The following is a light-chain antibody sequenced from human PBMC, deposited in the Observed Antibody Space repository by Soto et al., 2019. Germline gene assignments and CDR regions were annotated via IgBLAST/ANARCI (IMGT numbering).Light chain of an antibody. J-gene: IGKJ4*01. CDR2: SAS. CDR1: ESVISGY. CDR3: QQYVTSLT. V-gene: IGKV3-20*01. Sequence: EIVLTQAPGSLSLSPGERATLSWRASESVISGYVAWYQQKPGQAPRLLIYSASTRVTGIPDRFSGSGSGTDFTLTISRLEPEDFAVYYCQQYVTSLTFGGGTKVDI.